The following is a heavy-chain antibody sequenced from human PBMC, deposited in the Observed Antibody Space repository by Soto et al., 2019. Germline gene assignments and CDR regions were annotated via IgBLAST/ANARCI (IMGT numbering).Heavy chain of an antibody. Sequence: PSETLSLTCTVSGGSISSSSYYWGWIRQPPGKGLEWIGEINHSGSTNYNPSLKSRVTISVDTSKNQFSLKLSSVTAADTAVYYCARWALITMVRGVILGFDPWGQGTLVTVSS. D-gene: IGHD3-10*01. V-gene: IGHV4-39*07. J-gene: IGHJ5*02. CDR3: ARWALITMVRGVILGFDP. CDR2: INHSGST. CDR1: GGSISSSSYY.